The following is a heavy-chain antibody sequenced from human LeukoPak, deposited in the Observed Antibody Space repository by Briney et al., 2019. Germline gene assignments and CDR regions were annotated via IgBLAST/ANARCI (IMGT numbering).Heavy chain of an antibody. CDR2: ISYDGSNK. CDR1: GFTFSSYA. D-gene: IGHD6-13*01. CDR3: ARERIAALDY. V-gene: IGHV3-30-3*01. Sequence: PGGSLRLSCAASGFTFSSYAKHWVRQAPGKGLEWVAVISYDGSNKYYADSVKGRFTISRDNSKNTLYLQMNSLRAEDTAVYYCARERIAALDYWGQGTLVTVSS. J-gene: IGHJ4*02.